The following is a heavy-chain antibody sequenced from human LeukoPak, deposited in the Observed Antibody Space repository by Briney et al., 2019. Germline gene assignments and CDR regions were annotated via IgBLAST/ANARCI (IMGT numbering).Heavy chain of an antibody. D-gene: IGHD3-16*01. CDR3: SRPAFRGANFDY. V-gene: IGHV3-23*01. CDR1: GFSFSSHA. Sequence: GGSLRLSCEASGFSFSSHAMSWVRQAPGKGLEWVSTISGSVGNTYYADSVKGRFTISRDSLKNTLSLQMNSLRPEDTAVYYCSRPAFRGANFDYWGQGTLVTVSS. CDR2: ISGSVGNT. J-gene: IGHJ4*02.